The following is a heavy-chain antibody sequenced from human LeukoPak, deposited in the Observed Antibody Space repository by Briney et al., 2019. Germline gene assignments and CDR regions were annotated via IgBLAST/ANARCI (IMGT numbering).Heavy chain of an antibody. D-gene: IGHD3-22*01. Sequence: PGGSLRLSCAASGFTFSSYAMHWVRQAPGKGLEWVAVISYDGSNKYYADSVKGRFTISRDNSKNTLYLQMNSLRAEDTAVYYCARGYYDSSGYYAFDYWGQGTLVTVSS. J-gene: IGHJ4*02. CDR3: ARGYYDSSGYYAFDY. CDR2: ISYDGSNK. V-gene: IGHV3-30*04. CDR1: GFTFSSYA.